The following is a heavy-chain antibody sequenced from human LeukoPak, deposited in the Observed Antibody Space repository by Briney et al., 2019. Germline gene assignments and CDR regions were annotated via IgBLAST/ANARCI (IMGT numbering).Heavy chain of an antibody. V-gene: IGHV3-30-3*01. CDR1: GFTFSSYA. Sequence: GGSLRLSCAASGFTFSSYAMHWVRQAPGKGLEWVAVISYDGSNKYYADSVKGRFTISRDNSKNTLYLQMNSLRAEDTAVYYCARGSSGEALALDYWGQGTLVTVSS. CDR2: ISYDGSNK. J-gene: IGHJ4*02. D-gene: IGHD6-19*01. CDR3: ARGSSGEALALDY.